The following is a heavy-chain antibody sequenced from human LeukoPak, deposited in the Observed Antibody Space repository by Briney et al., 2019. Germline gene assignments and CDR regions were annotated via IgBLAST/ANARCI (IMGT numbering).Heavy chain of an antibody. D-gene: IGHD6-19*01. CDR1: GYTFTSYG. J-gene: IGHJ4*02. Sequence: ASVKVSCKASGYTFTSYGISWVRQAPGQGLEWMGGIIPIFGTANYAQKFQGRVTITADESTSTAYMELSSLRSEDTAVYYCARDAPRGFGEQWLGPGPYYFDYWGQGTLVTVSS. CDR3: ARDAPRGFGEQWLGPGPYYFDY. CDR2: IIPIFGTA. V-gene: IGHV1-69*13.